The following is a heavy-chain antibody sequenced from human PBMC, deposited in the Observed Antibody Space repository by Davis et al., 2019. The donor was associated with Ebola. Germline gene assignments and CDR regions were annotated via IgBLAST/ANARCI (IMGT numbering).Heavy chain of an antibody. D-gene: IGHD3-3*01. CDR3: ARDYLRFLEWLPDYFDY. J-gene: IGHJ4*02. V-gene: IGHV1-46*01. Sequence: AASVKVSCKASGYTFTSYGISWVRQAPGQGLEWMGIINPSGGSTSYAQKFQGRVTMTRDTSTSTVYMELSSLRSDDTAVYYCARDYLRFLEWLPDYFDYWGQGTLVTVSS. CDR2: INPSGGST. CDR1: GYTFTSYG.